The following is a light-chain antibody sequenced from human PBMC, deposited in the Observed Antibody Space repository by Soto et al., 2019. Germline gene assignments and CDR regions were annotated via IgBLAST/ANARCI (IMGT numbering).Light chain of an antibody. CDR3: QQIYITSEIT. CDR1: LNINNY. V-gene: IGKV1-39*01. CDR2: AAS. J-gene: IGKJ3*01. Sequence: DIQMPQSPSSLSASIGDRVTITCRASLNINNYLNWYQQRPGKAPKLLIYAASTLQSGVPSRFSGSGSGTDFTLTISSLQPEDFATYFCQQIYITSEITFGPGTKVDIK.